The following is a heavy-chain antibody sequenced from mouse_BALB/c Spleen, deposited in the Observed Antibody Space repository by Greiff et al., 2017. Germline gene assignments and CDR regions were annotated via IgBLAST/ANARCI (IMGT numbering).Heavy chain of an antibody. CDR3: ARSGDWAMDY. D-gene: IGHD3-1*01. V-gene: IGHV5-17*02. J-gene: IGHJ4*01. CDR2: ISSGSSTI. Sequence: EVKLMESGGGLVQPGGSRKLSCAASGFTFSSFGMHWVRQAPEKGLEWVAYISSGSSTIYYADTVKGRFTISRDNPKNTLFLQMTSLRSEDTAMYYFARSGDWAMDYWGQGTSVTVSS. CDR1: GFTFSSFG.